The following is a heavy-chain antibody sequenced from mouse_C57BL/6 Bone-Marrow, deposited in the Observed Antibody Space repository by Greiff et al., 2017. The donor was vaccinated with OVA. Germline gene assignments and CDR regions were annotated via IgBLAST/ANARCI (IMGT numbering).Heavy chain of an antibody. CDR2: IDPSDSYT. CDR3: ARSPKGAWFAY. V-gene: IGHV1-69*01. CDR1: GYTFTSYW. Sequence: QVQLQQPGAELVMPGASVKLSCKASGYTFTSYWMHWVKQRPGQGLEWIGEIDPSDSYTNYNQKFKGKSTLTVDKSSSTAYMQLRSLTSEDSAVYYCARSPKGAWFAYWGQGTLVTVSA. J-gene: IGHJ3*01.